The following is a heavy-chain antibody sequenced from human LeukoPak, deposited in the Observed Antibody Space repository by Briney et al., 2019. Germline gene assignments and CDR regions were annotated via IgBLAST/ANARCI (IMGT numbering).Heavy chain of an antibody. D-gene: IGHD1-26*01. CDR3: ARDLSGSYYSRLDY. Sequence: PGGSLRLSCAASGFTFSSYSMNWVRQAPGKGLEWVSAITSSGSYIYYADSVKGRFTISRDNAKNSLYLQMNSLRAEDTAVYYCARDLSGSYYSRLDYWGQGTLVTVSS. CDR1: GFTFSSYS. J-gene: IGHJ4*02. V-gene: IGHV3-21*01. CDR2: ITSSGSYI.